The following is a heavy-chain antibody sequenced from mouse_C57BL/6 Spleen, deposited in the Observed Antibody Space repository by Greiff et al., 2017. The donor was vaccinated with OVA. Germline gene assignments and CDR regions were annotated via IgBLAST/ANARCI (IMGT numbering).Heavy chain of an antibody. CDR2: INPSSGYT. CDR1: GYTFTSYT. J-gene: IGHJ3*01. CDR3: ARSDDYGFAY. D-gene: IGHD2-4*01. Sequence: QVQLKESGAELARPGASVKMSCKASGYTFTSYTMHWVKQRPGQGLEWIGYINPSSGYTKYNQKFKDKATLTADKSSSTAYMQLSSLTSEDSAVYYCARSDDYGFAYWGQGTLDTVSA. V-gene: IGHV1-4*01.